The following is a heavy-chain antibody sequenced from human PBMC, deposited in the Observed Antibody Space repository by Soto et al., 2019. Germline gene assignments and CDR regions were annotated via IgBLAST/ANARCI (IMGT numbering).Heavy chain of an antibody. V-gene: IGHV1-69*02. J-gene: IGHJ6*03. Sequence: RASVKVSGKASGGNFSSYTISWVRQAPGQGLEWMGRIIPILGIANYAQKFQGRVTITADKSTSTAYMELSSLRSEDTAVYYCARVRGYGDYHYYYMDVWGKGTTVTVSS. D-gene: IGHD4-17*01. CDR2: IIPILGIA. CDR1: GGNFSSYT. CDR3: ARVRGYGDYHYYYMDV.